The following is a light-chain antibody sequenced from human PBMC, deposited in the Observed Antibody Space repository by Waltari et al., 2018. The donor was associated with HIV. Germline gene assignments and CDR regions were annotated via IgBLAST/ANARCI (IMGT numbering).Light chain of an antibody. CDR2: DNT. CDR3: QSYDSSLSGRV. J-gene: IGLJ3*02. Sequence: QSVLAQPPSVSGAPGQRVTTPCTESSPTIGRGYDVHWYQQLPGTAPRLLIYDNTNRPSGVPDRFSGSRSGTSASLAITGLQAEDEGDYFCQSYDSSLSGRVFGGGTKLTVL. V-gene: IGLV1-40*01. CDR1: SPTIGRGYD.